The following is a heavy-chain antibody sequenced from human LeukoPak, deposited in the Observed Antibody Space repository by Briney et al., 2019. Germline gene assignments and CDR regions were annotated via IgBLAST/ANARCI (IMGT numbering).Heavy chain of an antibody. CDR3: ARVPPYYYDSSGYYTGTHFDY. J-gene: IGHJ4*02. V-gene: IGHV4-31*03. CDR1: GGSISSGGYY. D-gene: IGHD3-22*01. CDR2: IYYSGST. Sequence: PSETLSLTCTVSGGSISSGGYYWSWIRQHPGKGLEWIGYIYYSGSTYCNPSLKSRVTISVDTSKNQFSLKLSSVTAADTAVYYCARVPPYYYDSSGYYTGTHFDYWGQGTLVTVSS.